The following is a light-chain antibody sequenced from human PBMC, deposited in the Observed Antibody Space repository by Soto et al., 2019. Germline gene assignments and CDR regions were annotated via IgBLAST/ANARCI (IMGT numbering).Light chain of an antibody. CDR3: QQYGSSPRT. V-gene: IGKV3-20*01. J-gene: IGKJ1*01. CDR1: QTVSIY. Sequence: IVLTQSPGTLSLSPGERATLSCRASQTVSIYLAWYQQKPGQAPRLLIYGASNRATGIPDRFSGSGSGTDFTLTIGRLEPEDFAIYYCQQYGSSPRTFGQGTKVDIK. CDR2: GAS.